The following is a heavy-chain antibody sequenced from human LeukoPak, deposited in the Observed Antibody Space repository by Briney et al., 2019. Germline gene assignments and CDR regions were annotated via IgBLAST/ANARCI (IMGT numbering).Heavy chain of an antibody. Sequence: ASVKVSCKASGYTFTDYYMHWVRQAPGQGLEWMGIINPNGGSTSYGQRFQGRVTMNRDTSTNIVYMELSSLRSEDTAVYYCARGTGYFETGMVKYKYYGMDVWGQGITVTVSS. J-gene: IGHJ6*02. CDR2: INPNGGST. V-gene: IGHV1-46*01. CDR1: GYTFTDYY. D-gene: IGHD5-18*01. CDR3: ARGTGYFETGMVKYKYYGMDV.